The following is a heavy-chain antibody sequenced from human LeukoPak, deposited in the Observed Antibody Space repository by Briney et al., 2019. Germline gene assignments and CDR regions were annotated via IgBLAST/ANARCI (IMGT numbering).Heavy chain of an antibody. J-gene: IGHJ6*03. CDR1: GYTFTGYY. CDR2: INPKTGGT. V-gene: IGHV1-2*06. CDR3: ARGSSKYIFGYYMDV. Sequence: ASVKVSCKASGYTFTGYYIHWVRQAPGQGLEWVGRINPKTGGTNYAQKFLDRVTMTTDMSISTAYMELIRLRSRDTAVYFCARGSSKYIFGYYMDVWGKGTTIIVSS. D-gene: IGHD4-11*01.